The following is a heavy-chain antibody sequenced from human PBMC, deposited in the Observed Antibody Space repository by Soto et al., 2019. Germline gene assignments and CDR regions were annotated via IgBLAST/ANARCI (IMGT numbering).Heavy chain of an antibody. D-gene: IGHD2-15*01. CDR3: ARVIGSPGY. CDR1: GGTFSSYA. Sequence: GASVKVSCKASGGTFSSYAISSVRQAPGQGLEWKRGILPIFGTANYAQKFQGRVTITADESTSTAYMELSSLRSEDTAVYYCARVIGSPGYWGQGTLVTVSS. V-gene: IGHV1-69*13. CDR2: ILPIFGTA. J-gene: IGHJ4*02.